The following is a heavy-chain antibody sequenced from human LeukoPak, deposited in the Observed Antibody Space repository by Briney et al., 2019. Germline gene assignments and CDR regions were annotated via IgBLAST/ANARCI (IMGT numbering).Heavy chain of an antibody. CDR1: GYTFTSFD. Sequence: ASVKVSCKASGYTFTSFDINWVRQATGQGLEWMGWMNPNSGNTGYAQKFQDRVTMTTDTSANTAYMELRSLRSDDTAVYYCARGHRTLPPGVRARKQQEAYNYFDPWGQGTLVTVSS. J-gene: IGHJ5*02. CDR3: ARGHRTLPPGVRARKQQEAYNYFDP. CDR2: MNPNSGNT. V-gene: IGHV1-8*02. D-gene: IGHD3-10*01.